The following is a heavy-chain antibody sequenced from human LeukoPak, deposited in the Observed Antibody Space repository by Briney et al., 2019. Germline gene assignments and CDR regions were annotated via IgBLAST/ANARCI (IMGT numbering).Heavy chain of an antibody. CDR1: GITFSNYA. CDR2: ISGSIGST. J-gene: IGHJ4*02. V-gene: IGHV3-23*01. CDR3: AKGMTTVTTRSPLDY. Sequence: GGSLRLSCVASGITFSNYAMSWVRQAPGKGLEWVSLISGSIGSTSYAGSVKGRFTISRDTSKNTLYLQMNSLRAEDTAIYYCAKGMTTVTTRSPLDYWGQGTLVTVSS. D-gene: IGHD4-17*01.